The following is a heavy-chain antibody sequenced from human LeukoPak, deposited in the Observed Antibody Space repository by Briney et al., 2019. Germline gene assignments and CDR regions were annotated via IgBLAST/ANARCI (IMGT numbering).Heavy chain of an antibody. CDR3: AKGSSNWLGHYYFDF. Sequence: GGSLRLSCAASGFTFSSYAVSWVRQAPGKGLAWVSAISDSGGSTQYADSVKGRFTISRDNSKNTLYLQMNSLRVEDTAVYYCAKGSSNWLGHYYFDFWGQGTLVTVSS. D-gene: IGHD6-13*01. CDR1: GFTFSSYA. CDR2: ISDSGGST. J-gene: IGHJ4*02. V-gene: IGHV3-23*01.